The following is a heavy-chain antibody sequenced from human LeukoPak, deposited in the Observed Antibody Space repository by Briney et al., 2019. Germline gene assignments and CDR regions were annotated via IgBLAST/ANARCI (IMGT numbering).Heavy chain of an antibody. V-gene: IGHV3-48*01. CDR2: ISSNSRTV. CDR1: GFTLRDFG. Sequence: GGSLRLSCAVSGFTLRDFGMNWVRQAPGKGLQWVSYISSNSRTVDYADSVKGRFTISRDNAKNPLYLQMNTLRAEDTAVYYCARGGASRPDYWGRGTLVSVSS. CDR3: ARGGASRPDY. J-gene: IGHJ4*02. D-gene: IGHD6-6*01.